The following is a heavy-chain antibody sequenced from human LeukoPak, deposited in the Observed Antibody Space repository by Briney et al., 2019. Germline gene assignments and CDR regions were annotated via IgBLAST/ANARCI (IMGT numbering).Heavy chain of an antibody. CDR3: ARDHGSGSYYLNWFDP. D-gene: IGHD3-10*01. Sequence: SVKVSCKASGGTFSSYAISWVRQAPGQGLEWRGGIIPIFGTANYAQKFQGRVTITADESTSTAYMELSSLRSEDTAVYYCARDHGSGSYYLNWFDPWGQGTLVTVSS. V-gene: IGHV1-69*13. CDR1: GGTFSSYA. CDR2: IIPIFGTA. J-gene: IGHJ5*02.